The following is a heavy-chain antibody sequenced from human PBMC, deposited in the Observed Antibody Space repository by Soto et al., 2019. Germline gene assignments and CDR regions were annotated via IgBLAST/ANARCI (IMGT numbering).Heavy chain of an antibody. D-gene: IGHD3-3*01. V-gene: IGHV4-59*08. CDR3: ASHYDFWSGYFGY. Sequence: SETLSLTCTVSGGSISGYHWTWIRQPPGKGLEWIGYVHYTGSTSYNPSLNSRVAISIDTSKNQFSLKLSSVTAADTAVYYCASHYDFWSGYFGYWGQGTLVTVSS. CDR1: GGSISGYH. J-gene: IGHJ4*02. CDR2: VHYTGST.